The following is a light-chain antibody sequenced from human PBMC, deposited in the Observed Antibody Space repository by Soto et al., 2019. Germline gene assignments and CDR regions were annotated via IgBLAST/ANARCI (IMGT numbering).Light chain of an antibody. V-gene: IGKV3D-15*01. CDR2: DAS. J-gene: IGKJ1*01. Sequence: IMMTQSPATLSLSPGERATLSCRAGQNIRSYLAWYQQKSGQAPRLLIHDASNRAPGTPARFSGSGSGTEFTLTISSLQSEDFAVYCCQQYYKLPWTFGQGTKVDIK. CDR1: QNIRSY. CDR3: QQYYKLPWT.